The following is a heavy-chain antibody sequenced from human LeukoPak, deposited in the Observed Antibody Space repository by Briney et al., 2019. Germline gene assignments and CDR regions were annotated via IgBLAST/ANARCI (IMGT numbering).Heavy chain of an antibody. J-gene: IGHJ4*02. Sequence: GGSLRLSCAASGFTFNSYGMHWVRQAPGKGLEWVAVISYDGSNKYYADSVKGRFTISRDNSKNTLYLQMNSLRAEDTAVYYCAKEAGLRYFDWLLQQIDYWGQGTLVTVSS. V-gene: IGHV3-30*18. D-gene: IGHD3-9*01. CDR2: ISYDGSNK. CDR1: GFTFNSYG. CDR3: AKEAGLRYFDWLLQQIDY.